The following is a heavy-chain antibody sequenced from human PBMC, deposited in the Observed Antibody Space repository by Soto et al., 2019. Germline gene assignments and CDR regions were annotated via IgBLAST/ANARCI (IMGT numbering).Heavy chain of an antibody. V-gene: IGHV3-20*04. D-gene: IGHD3-10*01. CDR1: GFTFSSYA. CDR3: ARDLTWFGQNDAFDI. Sequence: GGSLRLSCAASGFTFSSYAMSWVRQAPGKGLEWVSGINWNGGSTGYADSVKGRFTISRDNAKNSLYLQMNSLRAEDTALYYCARDLTWFGQNDAFDIWGQGTMVTVSS. J-gene: IGHJ3*02. CDR2: INWNGGST.